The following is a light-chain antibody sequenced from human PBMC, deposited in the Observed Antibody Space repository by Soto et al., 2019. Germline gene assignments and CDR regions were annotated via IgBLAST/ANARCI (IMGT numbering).Light chain of an antibody. Sequence: IVLTQSPATLSLSPGNRATLSCRASQSVSRDLAWYRQKPGQAPRLLIYDASNRATGNQARFSGSGSGTDFTLTITSQGAEDFAGYYSQQGSNLPSRVGGGTKVEIK. CDR2: DAS. CDR1: QSVSRD. CDR3: QQGSNLPSR. V-gene: IGKV3-11*01. J-gene: IGKJ4*01.